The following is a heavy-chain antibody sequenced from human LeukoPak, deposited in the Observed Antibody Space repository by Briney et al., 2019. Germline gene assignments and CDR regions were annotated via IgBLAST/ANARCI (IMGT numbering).Heavy chain of an antibody. V-gene: IGHV6-1*01. J-gene: IGHJ3*02. CDR1: GDSVFSNSS. CDR2: TYYRSKCYN. CDR3: VRGGQGDGPGADEAFDI. Sequence: SQTLSLTCAISGDSVFSNSSWNWIRQSPSRGLEWLGRTYYRSKCYNDYVVSVKSRININPDTSKNQFSLQLSSVTPEDTALFYWVRGGQGDGPGADEAFDIWGKGTMVTVS. D-gene: IGHD5-24*01.